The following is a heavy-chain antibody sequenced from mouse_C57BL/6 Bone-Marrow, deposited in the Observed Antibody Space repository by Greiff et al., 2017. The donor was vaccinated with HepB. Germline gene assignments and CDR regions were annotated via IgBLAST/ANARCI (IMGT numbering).Heavy chain of an antibody. CDR1: GYTFTSYW. Sequence: QVQLQQPGAELVRPGSSVKLSCKASGYTFTSYWMHWVKQRPIQGLEWIGNIDPSDSETHYNQKFKDKATLTVDKSSSTAYMQLSSLTSEDSAVYYCARRDYGSSPWFAYWGQGTLVTVSA. D-gene: IGHD1-1*01. V-gene: IGHV1-52*01. CDR3: ARRDYGSSPWFAY. J-gene: IGHJ3*01. CDR2: IDPSDSET.